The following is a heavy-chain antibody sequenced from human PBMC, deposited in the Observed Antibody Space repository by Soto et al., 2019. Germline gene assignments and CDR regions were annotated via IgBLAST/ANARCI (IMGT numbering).Heavy chain of an antibody. Sequence: SETLSLTCTVSGGSISSYYWSWIRQPPGKGLEWIGYIYYSGSTNYNPSLKSRFTISVDTSKNQFSLKLSSVTAADTAVYYCARHGREGSSSSWFDPWGQGTLVTVSS. V-gene: IGHV4-59*08. CDR3: ARHGREGSSSSWFDP. CDR2: IYYSGST. CDR1: GGSISSYY. D-gene: IGHD6-6*01. J-gene: IGHJ5*02.